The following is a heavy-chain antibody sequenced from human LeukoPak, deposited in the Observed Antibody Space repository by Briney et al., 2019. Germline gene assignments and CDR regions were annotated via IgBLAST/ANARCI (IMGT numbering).Heavy chain of an antibody. Sequence: PSETLSLTWTVSGGSISSYYWSWIRQPPGKGLEWIGYIYTSGSTNYNPSLKSRVTISVDTSKNQFSLKLSSVTAADTAVYYCARQGGRIAARRTYYYYMDVWGKGTTVTVSS. D-gene: IGHD6-6*01. V-gene: IGHV4-4*09. CDR3: ARQGGRIAARRTYYYYMDV. CDR1: GGSISSYY. J-gene: IGHJ6*03. CDR2: IYTSGST.